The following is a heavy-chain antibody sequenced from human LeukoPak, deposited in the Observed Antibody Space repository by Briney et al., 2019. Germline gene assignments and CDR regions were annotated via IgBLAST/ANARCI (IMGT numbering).Heavy chain of an antibody. Sequence: PGGSLRLSCAVSGFRFGSDWMSWVRQAPGKGLEWVANISPDGSEKFYVDAVKGRFIISRDNGKNSLYLQLNSPRADDTAVYYCARYYDPPVGDAFDLWGQGTMVTVSS. CDR3: ARYYDPPVGDAFDL. D-gene: IGHD3-16*01. J-gene: IGHJ3*01. CDR1: GFRFGSDW. V-gene: IGHV3-7*01. CDR2: ISPDGSEK.